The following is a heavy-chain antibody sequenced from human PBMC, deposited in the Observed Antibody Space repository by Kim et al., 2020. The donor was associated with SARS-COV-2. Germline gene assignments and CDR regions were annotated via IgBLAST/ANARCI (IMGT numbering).Heavy chain of an antibody. CDR1: GYTLTELS. J-gene: IGHJ5*02. CDR3: ATSPVVVVTPWFDP. V-gene: IGHV1-24*01. D-gene: IGHD3-22*01. CDR2: FDPEDGET. Sequence: ASVKVSCKVSGYTLTELSMHWVRQAPGKRLEWMGGFDPEDGETIYAQKFQGRVTMTEDTSTDTAYMELSSLRSEDTAVYYCATSPVVVVTPWFDPWGQGTLVTVSS.